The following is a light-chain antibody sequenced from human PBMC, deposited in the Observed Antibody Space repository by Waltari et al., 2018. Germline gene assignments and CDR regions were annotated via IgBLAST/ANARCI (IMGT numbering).Light chain of an antibody. CDR2: AAS. Sequence: DVQMTQSPSSLSASVGDRVTITCRASQSIANYLNWYQQKPGKVPKLLIYAASSLHSGVPSMFSGSGSGTEFTLTITNLQPEDFATYYCQQSYTTLTFGGGTKVE. J-gene: IGKJ4*01. CDR1: QSIANY. V-gene: IGKV1-39*01. CDR3: QQSYTTLT.